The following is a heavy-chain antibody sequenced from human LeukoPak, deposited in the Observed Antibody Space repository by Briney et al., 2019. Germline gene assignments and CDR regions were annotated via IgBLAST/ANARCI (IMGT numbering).Heavy chain of an antibody. CDR2: ISSSGSSI. CDR1: GFTFSDYY. Sequence: GGSLRLSCAASGFTFSDYYMSWIRQAPGKGLEWVSYISSSGSSIYYADSVKGRFTISRDNAKNSLYLQMNSLRAEDTAVYYCARQDYYDSSGYEYYFDYWGQGTLVTVSS. V-gene: IGHV3-11*04. CDR3: ARQDYYDSSGYEYYFDY. D-gene: IGHD3-22*01. J-gene: IGHJ4*02.